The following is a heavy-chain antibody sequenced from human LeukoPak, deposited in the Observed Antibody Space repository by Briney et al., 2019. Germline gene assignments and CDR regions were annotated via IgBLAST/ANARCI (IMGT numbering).Heavy chain of an antibody. D-gene: IGHD2-21*01. V-gene: IGHV4-39*01. Sequence: PSETLSLTGSVSGDSISSTSYFWRWIRQPPEKGLECIGSIYYSENTHYIPSLKTRVTISLDTSKNQFSLKLSSVTSADTAGYYCARRVRVIRAFDIWGQGTMVTVSS. CDR2: IYYSENT. CDR1: GDSISSTSYF. J-gene: IGHJ3*02. CDR3: ARRVRVIRAFDI.